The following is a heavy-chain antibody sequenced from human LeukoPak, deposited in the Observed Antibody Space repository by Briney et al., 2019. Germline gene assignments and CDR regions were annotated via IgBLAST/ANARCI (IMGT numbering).Heavy chain of an antibody. CDR1: GYTFTSYD. CDR3: ARDIVVVPAAIQVSFDY. J-gene: IGHJ4*02. V-gene: IGHV1-8*01. Sequence: ASVKVSCKASGYTFTSYDINWVRQATGQGLEWMGWMNPNSGNTGYAQKFQGRVTMTRDTSISTAYMELSSLRSEDTAVYYCARDIVVVPAAIQVSFDYWGQGTLVTVSS. D-gene: IGHD2-2*02. CDR2: MNPNSGNT.